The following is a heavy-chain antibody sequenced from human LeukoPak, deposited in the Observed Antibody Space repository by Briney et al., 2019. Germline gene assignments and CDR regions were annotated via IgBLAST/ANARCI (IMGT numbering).Heavy chain of an antibody. CDR2: ISRSGTTI. D-gene: IGHD2/OR15-2a*01. J-gene: IGHJ6*02. CDR1: GFTFSSYE. V-gene: IGHV3-48*03. CDR3: ARPPSISNPYFGMDV. Sequence: GGALRLSCAASGFTFSSYEMNWVRQAPGKGLEWVSYISRSGTTIYYADSVKGRFTISRDNAKNSRYLQMNSLRAEDTAVYYCARPPSISNPYFGMDVWGQGTTVTVSS.